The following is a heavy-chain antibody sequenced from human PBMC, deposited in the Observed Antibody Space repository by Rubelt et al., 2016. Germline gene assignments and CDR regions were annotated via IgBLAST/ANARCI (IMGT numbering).Heavy chain of an antibody. J-gene: IGHJ5*02. Sequence: QLQLQESGPGLVKPSETLSLACTVSDASIRSNSYYWGWIRQPPGKGLEWIGEIYHSGSTNYDPSLQSRVTISVDTSKNQFARKLTSVTAADTAVYYCAGRTNWVDPWGQGTLVTVSS. V-gene: IGHV4-39*01. CDR1: DASIRSNSYY. CDR2: IYHSGST. CDR3: AGRTNWVDP.